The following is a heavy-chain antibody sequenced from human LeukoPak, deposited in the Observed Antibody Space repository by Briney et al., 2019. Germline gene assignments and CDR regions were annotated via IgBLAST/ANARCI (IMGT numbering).Heavy chain of an antibody. V-gene: IGHV3-23*01. J-gene: IGHJ4*02. CDR3: AKGDGSVVPAIYDS. D-gene: IGHD2-2*01. Sequence: GGSLRLSCAGSGFTFSSNAMSWVRQAPGKGLEWVSVISGSGDDTYYADSVKGLLTISRDNSKNTLYLQMNSLRAEDSAVYYCAKGDGSVVPAIYDSWGQGTLVTVSS. CDR2: ISGSGDDT. CDR1: GFTFSSNA.